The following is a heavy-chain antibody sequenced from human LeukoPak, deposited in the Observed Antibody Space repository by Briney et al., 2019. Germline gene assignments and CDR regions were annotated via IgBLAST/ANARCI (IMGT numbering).Heavy chain of an antibody. CDR2: INSDGRST. CDR3: ARERLQTYNWFDP. CDR1: GFTFSNYW. Sequence: GGSLRLSCAASGFTFSNYWMHWVRHAPGKGLVWVSRINSDGRSTTYADSVKGRFTISSNNAKNTLYPQMNSLRVEDTAVYYCARERLQTYNWFDPWGQGTLVTVSS. D-gene: IGHD4-11*01. J-gene: IGHJ5*02. V-gene: IGHV3-74*01.